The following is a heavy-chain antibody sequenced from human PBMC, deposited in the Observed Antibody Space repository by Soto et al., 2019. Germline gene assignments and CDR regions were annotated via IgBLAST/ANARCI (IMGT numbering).Heavy chain of an antibody. CDR3: AKDLLRYGGRYYYGMDV. CDR2: ISYDGSNK. CDR1: GFTFSSYG. V-gene: IGHV3-30*18. J-gene: IGHJ6*02. Sequence: GGSLRLSCAASGFTFSSYGMHWVRQAPGKGLEWVAVISYDGSNKYYADSVKGRFTISRDNSKNTLYLQMNSLRAEDTAVYYCAKDLLRYGGRYYYGMDVWGQGTTVTVSS. D-gene: IGHD1-1*01.